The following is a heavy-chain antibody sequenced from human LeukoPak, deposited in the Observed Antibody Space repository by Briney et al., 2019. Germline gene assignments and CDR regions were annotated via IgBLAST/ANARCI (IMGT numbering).Heavy chain of an antibody. V-gene: IGHV1-2*02. CDR3: ARDPGSNWFDP. J-gene: IGHJ5*02. Sequence: GASVKVSCKASGYTFTGYYMHWVRQAPGQGLEWMGWINPNRGGTNYAQKFQGRVTMTRDTSISTAYMELSRLRSDDTAVYYCARDPGSNWFDPWGQGTLVTVSS. CDR1: GYTFTGYY. CDR2: INPNRGGT.